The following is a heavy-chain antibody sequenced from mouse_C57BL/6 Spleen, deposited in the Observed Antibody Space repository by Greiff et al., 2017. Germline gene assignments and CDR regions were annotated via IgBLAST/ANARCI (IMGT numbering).Heavy chain of an antibody. CDR1: GYTFTSYW. D-gene: IGHD2-3*01. CDR2: IDPSDSYT. J-gene: IGHJ4*01. V-gene: IGHV1-69*01. CDR3: ARNDGYSVIDAMDY. Sequence: VQLQQPGAELVMPGASVKLSCKASGYTFTSYWMHWVKQRPGQGLEWIGEIDPSDSYTNYNQKFKGKSTLTVDKSSSTAYMQLSSLASEDSAVYYCARNDGYSVIDAMDYWGQGTSVTVSS.